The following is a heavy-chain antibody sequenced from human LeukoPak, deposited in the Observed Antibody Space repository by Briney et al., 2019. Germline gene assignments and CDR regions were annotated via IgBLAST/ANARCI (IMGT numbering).Heavy chain of an antibody. CDR1: GFTVSSNY. V-gene: IGHV3-66*02. D-gene: IGHD5-12*01. CDR3: ARDSGYTGSDAFDI. Sequence: PGGSLGLSCAASGFTVSSNYMSWVRQAPGKGLEWVSVIYSAGRTYYADSVKGRFTISRDNSKNTLYLQMDSLRTEDTAVYYCARDSGYTGSDAFDIWGQGTMVTVSS. CDR2: IYSAGRT. J-gene: IGHJ3*02.